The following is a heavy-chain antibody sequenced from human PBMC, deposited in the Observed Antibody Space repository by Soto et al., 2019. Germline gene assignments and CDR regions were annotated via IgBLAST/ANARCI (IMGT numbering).Heavy chain of an antibody. D-gene: IGHD6-13*01. CDR3: ARGRGAAADYFDF. J-gene: IGHJ4*02. CDR1: GFTFSNYW. CDR2: INGGGSKK. Sequence: GGSLRLSCAASGFTFSNYWMHWVRQPPGKGLVWVSHINGGGSKKTYADSVKGRFTISRDNAKNSLFLQMNSLRAEDTAVYYCARGRGAAADYFDFWGQGTLVTVSS. V-gene: IGHV3-74*01.